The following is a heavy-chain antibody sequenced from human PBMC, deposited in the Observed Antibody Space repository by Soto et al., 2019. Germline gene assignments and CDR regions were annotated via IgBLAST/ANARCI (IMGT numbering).Heavy chain of an antibody. Sequence: QVQLVQSGAEEKKPGASVKVSLRASGYTLTIDAMHWVRQAPGQRLEWMGWINAGNGNTKYSQKFQGRVTITRDTSASTAYMELSSLRTEDTAVYYCARDPSYYGMDVWGQGTTVTVSS. V-gene: IGHV1-3*05. CDR3: ARDPSYYGMDV. CDR2: INAGNGNT. CDR1: GYTLTIDA. J-gene: IGHJ6*02.